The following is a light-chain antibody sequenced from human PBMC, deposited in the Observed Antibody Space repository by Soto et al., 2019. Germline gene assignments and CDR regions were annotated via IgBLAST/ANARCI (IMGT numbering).Light chain of an antibody. CDR1: QSLAFRDGNIY. V-gene: IGKV2-24*01. Sequence: DIVLTQTPLSLVVTLGQPASISCKSSQSLAFRDGNIYLNWLQQRPGQPPRLLIYKTSNRFSGVPNRFSGSGARTEFTMKISKVEAEDVGVYYCAEAALLPHAFGQGTKVEIK. CDR3: AEAALLPHA. CDR2: KTS. J-gene: IGKJ1*01.